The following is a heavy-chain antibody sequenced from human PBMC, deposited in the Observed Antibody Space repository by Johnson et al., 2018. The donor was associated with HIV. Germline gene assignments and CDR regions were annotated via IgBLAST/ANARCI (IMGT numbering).Heavy chain of an antibody. Sequence: VQLVESGGGVVRPGGSLRLSCAASGFTFDDYGMSWVRQAPGKGLEWVSVIYRAGITVYYTDSVKGRFTISRDNAKNSLSLQMNSLRAEDTAVYYCARAPEVRGVDAFDVWGQGTVVTVSS. CDR2: IYRAGITV. V-gene: IGHV3-20*04. D-gene: IGHD3-10*01. J-gene: IGHJ3*01. CDR3: ARAPEVRGVDAFDV. CDR1: GFTFDDYG.